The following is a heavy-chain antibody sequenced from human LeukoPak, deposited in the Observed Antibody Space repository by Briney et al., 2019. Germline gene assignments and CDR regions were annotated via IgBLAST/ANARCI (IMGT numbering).Heavy chain of an antibody. V-gene: IGHV4-59*01. CDR1: GGSISSYY. D-gene: IGHD3-10*01. CDR3: ASRYDGSADALDI. CDR2: IYYSGST. J-gene: IGHJ3*02. Sequence: SETLSLTCTVSGGSISSYYWSWIRQPPGKGLEWIGYIYYSGSTDYNPSLKSRVTISVDTSKNQFSLKLSSVTAADTAVYYCASRYDGSADALDIWGQGTMVTVSS.